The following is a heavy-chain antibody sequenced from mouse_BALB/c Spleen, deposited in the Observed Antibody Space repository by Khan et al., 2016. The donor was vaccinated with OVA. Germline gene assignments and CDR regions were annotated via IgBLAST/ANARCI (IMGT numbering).Heavy chain of an antibody. CDR3: GSHPYFSYSLAY. Sequence: QVQLKQSGPELKKPGETVKISCKASGYTFTKFGINWVKQAPGKGLEWIGWINTHTGEPKYADDFKGRFAFSLETSASTAYLQINNLQNEDTATLFCGSHPYFSYSLAYWGQGTLVTVSS. V-gene: IGHV9-3-1*01. D-gene: IGHD1-1*01. CDR2: INTHTGEP. J-gene: IGHJ4*01. CDR1: GYTFTKFG.